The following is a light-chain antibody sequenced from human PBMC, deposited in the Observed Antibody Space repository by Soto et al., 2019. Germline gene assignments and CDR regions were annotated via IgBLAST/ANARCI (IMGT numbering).Light chain of an antibody. Sequence: AIQLTQSPSSLSASVGDRVTITCRASQDIRGALAWYEQKPGNAPKLLIFDVSTLQSGVPSRFSGSGSGTDFTLTISSLHPEDFGTYYCQQFNTYPLTFGQGTRLEIK. CDR2: DVS. V-gene: IGKV1-13*02. CDR1: QDIRGA. J-gene: IGKJ5*01. CDR3: QQFNTYPLT.